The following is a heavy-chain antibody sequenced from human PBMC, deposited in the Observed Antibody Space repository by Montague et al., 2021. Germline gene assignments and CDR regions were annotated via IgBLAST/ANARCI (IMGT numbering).Heavy chain of an antibody. Sequence: SLRLSCAASGFTFTDYWMTWIRQAPGKGLEWVANIKQDGTLAHYVASVKDRFTISRDNAKNSLYLQMNSLRAEDTALYYCARDTSGVFDIWGQGTMVTVSS. V-gene: IGHV3-7*05. CDR3: ARDTSGVFDI. J-gene: IGHJ3*02. CDR2: IKQDGTLA. CDR1: GFTFTDYW. D-gene: IGHD2-2*01.